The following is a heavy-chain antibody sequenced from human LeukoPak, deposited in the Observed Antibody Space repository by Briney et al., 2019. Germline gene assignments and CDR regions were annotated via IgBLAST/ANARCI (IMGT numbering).Heavy chain of an antibody. CDR3: AGSIAVAGTIDY. CDR1: GFTSSAFA. CDR2: ISYDARNK. V-gene: IGHV3-30*04. Sequence: GGSLRLSCAASGFTSSAFAMHWVRQAPGKGLEWVAAISYDARNKYYAVSVRGRFTISRDNSRNTLFLQLNSLKAEDTAVYYCAGSIAVAGTIDYWGQGTLVTVSS. D-gene: IGHD6-19*01. J-gene: IGHJ4*02.